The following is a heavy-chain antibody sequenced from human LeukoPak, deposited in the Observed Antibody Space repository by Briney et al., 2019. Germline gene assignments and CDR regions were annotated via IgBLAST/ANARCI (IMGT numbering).Heavy chain of an antibody. CDR3: SGLRDGYQVSFDY. D-gene: IGHD5-24*01. J-gene: IGHJ4*02. CDR1: GGSISSYY. Sequence: SETLSLTCTVSGGSISSYYWSWIRQPPGKGLEWIGYIYYSGTTNYNPSLRSRVTISLDTSKNHFSLKLNSVTAADTAVYYCSGLRDGYQVSFDYWGQGTLVTVSS. V-gene: IGHV4-59*01. CDR2: IYYSGTT.